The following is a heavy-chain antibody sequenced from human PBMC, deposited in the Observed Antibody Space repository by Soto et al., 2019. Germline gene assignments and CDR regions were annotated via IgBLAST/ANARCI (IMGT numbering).Heavy chain of an antibody. D-gene: IGHD5-12*01. CDR3: TADIVDDY. V-gene: IGHV1-69*02. Sequence: QVQLVQSGAEVRRPGSSVKVSCKASGGTFNSHTITWVRQAPGQGLEWMGRIIPILRITNYAQKFQDRVKITADKSTNTAFMELSSLTSDDTAVYYCTADIVDDYWSQGTLVTVSS. J-gene: IGHJ4*02. CDR2: IIPILRIT. CDR1: GGTFNSHT.